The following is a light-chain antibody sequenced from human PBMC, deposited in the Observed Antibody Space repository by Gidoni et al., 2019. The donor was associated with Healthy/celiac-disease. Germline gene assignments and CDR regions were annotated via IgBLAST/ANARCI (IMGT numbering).Light chain of an antibody. J-gene: IGKJ1*01. CDR1: QSVSSN. V-gene: IGKV3-15*01. Sequence: EIVMTQSPATLSVSPEERATLSCRASQSVSSNLAWYQQKPGQPPRLLIYGASTRATGIPARFSGSGSGTDFTLTISSLQSEDFAVYYCQQYNNWSRTFGQGTKVEIK. CDR2: GAS. CDR3: QQYNNWSRT.